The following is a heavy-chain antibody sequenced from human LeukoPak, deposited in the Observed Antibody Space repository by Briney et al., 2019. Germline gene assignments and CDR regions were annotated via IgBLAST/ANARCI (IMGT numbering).Heavy chain of an antibody. V-gene: IGHV4-31*03. CDR3: ASRSSVVAAIH. Sequence: KPSQTLSLTCTVSGGSISSGGYSWSWIRQHPGKGLEWIGYIYYSGSTYYNPSLKSRVTISVDTSKNQFSLKLSSVTAADTAVYYCASRSSVVAAIHWGQGTLVTVSS. D-gene: IGHD2-15*01. CDR1: GGSISSGGYS. J-gene: IGHJ4*02. CDR2: IYYSGST.